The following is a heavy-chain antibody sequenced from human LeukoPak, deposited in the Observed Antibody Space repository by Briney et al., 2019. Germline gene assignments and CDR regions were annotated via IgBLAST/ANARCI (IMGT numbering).Heavy chain of an antibody. V-gene: IGHV4-4*07. CDR1: GSSISSYY. CDR3: ARLSSSWYQDWYFDL. CDR2: IYTSGST. Sequence: PSETLSLTCTVSGSSISSYYWSWIRQPAGKGLEWIGRIYTSGSTNYNPSLKSRVTMSEATSKKQFSLKLCSVTAADTAVYYCARLSSSWYQDWYFDLWGRGTLVTVSS. D-gene: IGHD6-13*01. J-gene: IGHJ2*01.